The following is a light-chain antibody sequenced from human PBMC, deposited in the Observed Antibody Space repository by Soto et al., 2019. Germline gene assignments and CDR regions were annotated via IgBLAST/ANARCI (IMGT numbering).Light chain of an antibody. CDR2: EGT. J-gene: IGLJ2*01. CDR3: CSYAGSSTHVV. Sequence: SALTQPASVSGSPGQSITISCTGTSSDVGTYNLDSWYQQHPGKAPKLMIYEGTKRPSGVSNRFSGSKSGNTASLTISGLQSDDEVDYCCCSYAGSSTHVVFGVGTKLPAL. V-gene: IGLV2-23*01. CDR1: SSDVGTYNL.